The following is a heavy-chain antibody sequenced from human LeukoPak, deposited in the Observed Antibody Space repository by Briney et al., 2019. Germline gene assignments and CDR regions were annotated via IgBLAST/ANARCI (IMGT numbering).Heavy chain of an antibody. J-gene: IGHJ2*01. CDR1: GFTVSSNY. D-gene: IGHD4-17*01. CDR3: ARAFYGDYTGPWYFDL. CDR2: IYSGGSI. V-gene: IGHV3-53*01. Sequence: GGSLRLSCAASGFTVSSNYMSWVRQAPGKGLEWVSLIYSGGSIYYADSLKGRFTISRDNSKNMVYFQMNSLRAEDTAVYYCARAFYGDYTGPWYFDLWGRGTLVTVSS.